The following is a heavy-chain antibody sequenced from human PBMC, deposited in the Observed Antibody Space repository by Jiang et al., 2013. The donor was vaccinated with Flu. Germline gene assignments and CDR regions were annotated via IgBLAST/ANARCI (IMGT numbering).Heavy chain of an antibody. CDR3: AKDAGAAWGPDWFDP. J-gene: IGHJ5*02. Sequence: VQLLESGGGLVQPGGSLRLSCAASGFTFSTYAMDWVRQAPGKGLEWVSGIDGNGASTYYADSVKGRFTISRDNSKNTLYLQMTSLRSDDTAVYHCAKDAGAAWGPDWFDPWGQGTLVTVSS. V-gene: IGHV3-23*01. CDR1: GFTFSTYA. D-gene: IGHD3-16*01. CDR2: IDGNGAST.